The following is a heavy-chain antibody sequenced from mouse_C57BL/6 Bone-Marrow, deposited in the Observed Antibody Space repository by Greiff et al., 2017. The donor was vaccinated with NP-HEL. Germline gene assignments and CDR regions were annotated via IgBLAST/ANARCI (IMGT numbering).Heavy chain of an antibody. CDR2: ISNLAYSI. Sequence: EVMLVESGGGLVQPGGSLKLSCAASGFTFSDYGMAWVRQAPRKGPEWVAFISNLAYSIYYADTVTGRFTISRENAKNTLYLEMSSLRSEDTAMYYCARQRILLRDWYFDVWGTGTTVTVSS. V-gene: IGHV5-15*01. CDR3: ARQRILLRDWYFDV. D-gene: IGHD1-1*01. CDR1: GFTFSDYG. J-gene: IGHJ1*03.